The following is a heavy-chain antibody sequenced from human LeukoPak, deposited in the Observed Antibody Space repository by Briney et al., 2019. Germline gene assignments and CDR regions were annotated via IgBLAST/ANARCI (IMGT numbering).Heavy chain of an antibody. CDR3: ARVADYYDSSGYADY. Sequence: HPGGSLRLSCAASGFTFSSYGMHWVRQAPGKGLEWVAVIWYDGSNKYYADSVKGRFTISRDNSKNTLYLQMNSLRAEDTAVYYCARVADYYDSSGYADYWGQGTLVTVSS. CDR2: IWYDGSNK. CDR1: GFTFSSYG. V-gene: IGHV3-33*01. J-gene: IGHJ4*02. D-gene: IGHD3-22*01.